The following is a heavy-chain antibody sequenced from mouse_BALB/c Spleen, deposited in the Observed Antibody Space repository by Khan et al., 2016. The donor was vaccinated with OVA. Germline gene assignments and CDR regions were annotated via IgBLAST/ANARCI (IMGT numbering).Heavy chain of an antibody. CDR1: GYTFSSYW. CDR3: ARQGGGCFSWFAY. V-gene: IGHV1-9*01. Sequence: QVQLQQSGTELSKPGASVKISCKATGYTFSSYWLEWIKQRTGHGLEWIGEILPGSDSPNYNERFMGKATFTADTSSNTAYMPPSSLTSEDSAVYYCARQGGGCFSWFAYWGQGALVTVSA. CDR2: ILPGSDSP. D-gene: IGHD1-1*02. J-gene: IGHJ3*01.